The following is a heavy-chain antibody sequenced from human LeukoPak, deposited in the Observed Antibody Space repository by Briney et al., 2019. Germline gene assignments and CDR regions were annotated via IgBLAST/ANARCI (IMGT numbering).Heavy chain of an antibody. V-gene: IGHV1-24*01. CDR1: GYTLIELS. Sequence: ASVKVSCKVSGYTLIELSMHWVRQAPGKGLEWVGGFNPVDGETIYAQKFQGRVTMTEDTSTDTAYMELSSLRSEDTAVYYCATDLKDIVVVPAAPHFDYWGQGTLVTVSS. J-gene: IGHJ4*02. CDR3: ATDLKDIVVVPAAPHFDY. D-gene: IGHD2-2*01. CDR2: FNPVDGET.